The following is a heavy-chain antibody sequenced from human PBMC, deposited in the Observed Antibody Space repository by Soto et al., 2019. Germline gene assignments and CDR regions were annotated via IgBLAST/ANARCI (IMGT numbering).Heavy chain of an antibody. CDR3: ARGGTLKPCAP. CDR2: ITPLYGTK. Sequence: QVQLVQSGPEVKEPGSSVKVSCKTSGGTFSSYSLNWVRQAPGQGLEWMGVITPLYGTKNYAQRFRGRVTFAADESTSPVFMELTSATSDDTAVYFCARGGTLKPCAPWGQGTLVTVSS. CDR1: GGTFSSYS. D-gene: IGHD3-16*01. V-gene: IGHV1-69*12. J-gene: IGHJ5*02.